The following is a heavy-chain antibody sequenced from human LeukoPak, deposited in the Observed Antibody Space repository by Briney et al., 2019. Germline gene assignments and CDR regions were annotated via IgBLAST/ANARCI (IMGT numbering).Heavy chain of an antibody. Sequence: PGRSLRLSCAASGFTFSSYGMHWVRQAPGKGLEWVAVIWYDGRNKNYADSVKGRFTISRDNSKNSLYLQMNSLRAEDTAVYYCARDIPGEYSSSWRSASDNWFDPWGQGTLVTVSS. CDR3: ARDIPGEYSSSWRSASDNWFDP. V-gene: IGHV3-33*01. CDR2: IWYDGRNK. J-gene: IGHJ5*02. D-gene: IGHD6-13*01. CDR1: GFTFSSYG.